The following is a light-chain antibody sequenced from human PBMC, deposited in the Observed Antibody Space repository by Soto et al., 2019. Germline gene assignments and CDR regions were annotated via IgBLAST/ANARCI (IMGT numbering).Light chain of an antibody. Sequence: EIVLTQSPGTLSLSPGETATLSCRASQSVSSSYLAWYQQKPGQAPRLLISGASSRATGIPDRFSGSGSGTDCTLTITRLEPEDFAVYYCQQCGSSSWAFGQGTKVEIE. CDR3: QQCGSSSWA. V-gene: IGKV3-20*01. CDR2: GAS. J-gene: IGKJ1*01. CDR1: QSVSSSY.